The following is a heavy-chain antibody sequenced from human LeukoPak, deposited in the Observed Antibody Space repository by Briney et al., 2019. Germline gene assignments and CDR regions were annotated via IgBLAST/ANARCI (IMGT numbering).Heavy chain of an antibody. V-gene: IGHV3-66*01. CDR2: IYSGGST. CDR3: ARDALYYYYGMDV. Sequence: GGSLRLSCAASGFTVSSNYMSWVRQAPGKGLEWVSVIYSGGSTYYADSAKGRFTISRDNSKNTLYLQMNSLRAEGTAVYYCARDALYYYYGMDVWGQGTTVTVSS. CDR1: GFTVSSNY. J-gene: IGHJ6*02.